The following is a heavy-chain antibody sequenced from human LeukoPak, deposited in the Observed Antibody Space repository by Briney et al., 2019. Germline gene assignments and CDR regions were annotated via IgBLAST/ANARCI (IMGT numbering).Heavy chain of an antibody. V-gene: IGHV1-2*02. Sequence: GASVKVSCKASGYTFTGYYMHWVRQAPGQGLEWMGWINPNSGGTNYAQKFQGRVTMTRDTSISTAYMELSRLRSDDTAVYYCAREHIVVVTAIIRHVFDIWGQGTMVTVSS. D-gene: IGHD2-21*02. CDR3: AREHIVVVTAIIRHVFDI. J-gene: IGHJ3*02. CDR2: INPNSGGT. CDR1: GYTFTGYY.